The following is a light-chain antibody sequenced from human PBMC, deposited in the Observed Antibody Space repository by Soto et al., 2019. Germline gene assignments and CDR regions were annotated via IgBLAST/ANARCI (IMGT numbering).Light chain of an antibody. CDR2: EGI. Sequence: QSALTQPASVSGSPGQSIIISCAGTSSDVGSSNLVSWYLHHPGKVPKLIIFEGIKRPSDISSRFSGSKSGNTAPLTISGLQAEDEADYYCCSYAGSNSYVFGSGTKVTVL. CDR1: SSDVGSSNL. J-gene: IGLJ1*01. V-gene: IGLV2-23*01. CDR3: CSYAGSNSYV.